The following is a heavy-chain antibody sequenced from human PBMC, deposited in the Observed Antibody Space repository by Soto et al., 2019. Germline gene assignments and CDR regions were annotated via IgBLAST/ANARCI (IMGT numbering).Heavy chain of an antibody. CDR2: ISYEGSHT. J-gene: IGHJ4*02. V-gene: IGHV3-30*18. CDR3: AKEVHCGGGSCSWSEGFDY. D-gene: IGHD2-15*01. CDR1: GFIFSSYG. Sequence: QVQLVESGGGVVQPGRSLRLSCAASGFIFSSYGMQWVRQAPGKGLEWVAVISYEGSHTYDADSVKGRFTITRDNSKKTLYLQMNSLRPEDTAVYYCAKEVHCGGGSCSWSEGFDYWGQGTLLTVSS.